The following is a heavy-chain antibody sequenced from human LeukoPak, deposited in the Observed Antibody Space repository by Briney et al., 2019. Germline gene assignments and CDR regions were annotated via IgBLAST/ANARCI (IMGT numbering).Heavy chain of an antibody. V-gene: IGHV3-64*01. CDR3: ARGAVVVTNYFDF. CDR2: ISSNGGST. Sequence: GGSLRLSCAASGFTFSGSTMHWVRQAPGKGLEYVSAISSNGGSTYYANSVKGRFTISRDNSKNTLYLQMGSLRAEDMAVYYCARGAVVVTNYFDFWGQGTLVTVSS. D-gene: IGHD3-22*01. CDR1: GFTFSGST. J-gene: IGHJ4*02.